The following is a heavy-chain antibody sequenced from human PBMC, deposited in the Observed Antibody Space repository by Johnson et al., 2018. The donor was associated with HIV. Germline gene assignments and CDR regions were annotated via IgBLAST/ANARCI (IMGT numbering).Heavy chain of an antibody. J-gene: IGHJ3*02. CDR1: GFTFSSYG. Sequence: QVQLVESGGGVVQPGGSLRLSCAEYGFTFSSYGMHWVRQAPGKGLEWVAFIRYDGSNKYYADSVKGRFTISRDNSKNTLYLQMNSLRAEDTAVYYCARAEQLAGGAFDIWGQGTMVTVSS. V-gene: IGHV3-30*02. CDR2: IRYDGSNK. CDR3: ARAEQLAGGAFDI. D-gene: IGHD6-6*01.